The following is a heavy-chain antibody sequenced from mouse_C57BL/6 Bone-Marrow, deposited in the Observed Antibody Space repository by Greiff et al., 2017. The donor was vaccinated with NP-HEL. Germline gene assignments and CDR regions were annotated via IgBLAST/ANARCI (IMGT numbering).Heavy chain of an antibody. CDR3: ARHSSIYFDY. CDR1: GFTFSSYG. Sequence: EVQRVESGGDLVKPGGSLKLSCAASGFTFSSYGMSWVRQTPDKRLEWVATLSSGGSYTYYPDSVKGRFTISRDNAKNTLYLQMSSLKSEDTAMYYCARHSSIYFDYWGQGTTLTVSS. V-gene: IGHV5-6*01. CDR2: LSSGGSYT. J-gene: IGHJ2*01. D-gene: IGHD1-1*01.